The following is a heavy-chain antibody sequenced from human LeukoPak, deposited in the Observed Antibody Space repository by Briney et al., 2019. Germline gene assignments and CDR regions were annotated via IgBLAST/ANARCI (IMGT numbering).Heavy chain of an antibody. CDR2: IIPILGIA. CDR3: AIGSGSYYIRY. Sequence: ASVKVSCKASGGTFSSYAISWVRQAPGQGLEWMGRIIPILGIANYAQKFQGRVTITTDESTSTAYMELSSLRSEDTAVYYCAIGSGSYYIRYWGQGTLVTVSS. V-gene: IGHV1-69*04. J-gene: IGHJ4*02. CDR1: GGTFSSYA. D-gene: IGHD1-26*01.